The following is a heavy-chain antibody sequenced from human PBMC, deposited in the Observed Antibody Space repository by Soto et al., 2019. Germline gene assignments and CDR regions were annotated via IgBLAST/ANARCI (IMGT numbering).Heavy chain of an antibody. Sequence: EVQLVESGGGLVQPGGSLRLSCAASGFTFSSYSMNWVRQAPGKGLEWVSYISSSSSTIYYADSVKGRFTISRDNAKNPLYLQMNSLRDEDTAVYYCARGTNTDMVVPYFDYWGQGTLVTVSS. CDR3: ARGTNTDMVVPYFDY. CDR1: GFTFSSYS. J-gene: IGHJ4*02. CDR2: ISSSSSTI. D-gene: IGHD5-18*01. V-gene: IGHV3-48*02.